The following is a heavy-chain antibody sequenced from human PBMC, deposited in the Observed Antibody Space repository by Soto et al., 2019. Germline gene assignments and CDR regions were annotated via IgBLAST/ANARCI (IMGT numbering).Heavy chain of an antibody. Sequence: GGSLRLSCAASGFTFSSYSMNWVRQAPGKGLEWVSYISSSGSTIYYADSVKGRFTISRDNAKNSLYLQMNSLRAEDTAVYYCASGIVVVPAAIDYWGQGTLVTVSS. J-gene: IGHJ4*02. D-gene: IGHD2-2*01. CDR3: ASGIVVVPAAIDY. CDR2: ISSSGSTI. V-gene: IGHV3-48*01. CDR1: GFTFSSYS.